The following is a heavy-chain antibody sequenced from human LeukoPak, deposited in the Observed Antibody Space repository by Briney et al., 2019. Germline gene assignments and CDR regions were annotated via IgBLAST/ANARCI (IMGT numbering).Heavy chain of an antibody. CDR3: AGLVGRYSSGLYYYYFDY. CDR1: GGSVSSGRYY. Sequence: TSETLSLTCTVSGGSVSSGRYYWSWIRQPPGKGLEWIGYIYHSGTTHSNPSVKSRVTISIDKSKNQFFLNLSSVTAADTAVYYCAGLVGRYSSGLYYYYFDYWGQGTLVTVSS. J-gene: IGHJ4*02. CDR2: IYHSGTT. V-gene: IGHV4-61*01. D-gene: IGHD3-22*01.